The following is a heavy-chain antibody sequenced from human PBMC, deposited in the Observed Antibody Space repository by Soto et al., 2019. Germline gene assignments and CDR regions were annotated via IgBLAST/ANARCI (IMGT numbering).Heavy chain of an antibody. V-gene: IGHV2-5*01. CDR2: IYWHDDK. CDR3: APSGNTRRCTRGSWFVT. CDR1: RFSLSTSGVG. D-gene: IGHD2-2*02. Sequence: SGPTLVNPTQTLTLTCTFSRFSLSTSGVGVGWIRQPPGKALEWLALIYWHDDKRYSPSLKSRLTITKDTSKNQVVLTMTNMDPVDTATYYCAPSGNTRRCTRGSWFVTWGPGTLVTVSS. J-gene: IGHJ5*02.